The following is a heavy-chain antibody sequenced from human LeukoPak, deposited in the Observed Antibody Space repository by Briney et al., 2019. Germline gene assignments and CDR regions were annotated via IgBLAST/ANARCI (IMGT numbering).Heavy chain of an antibody. D-gene: IGHD3-22*01. V-gene: IGHV4-59*01. CDR3: AGSSGYTFGSYYYYYGMDV. Sequence: SETLSLTCTVSGGSISSYYWSWIRHPPGKGMEWLGYIYYSGSTNYNPSLKSRLTISVDTSKNQFSLKLSSVTAADTAVYYCAGSSGYTFGSYYYYYGMDVWGQGTTVTVSS. J-gene: IGHJ6*02. CDR1: GGSISSYY. CDR2: IYYSGST.